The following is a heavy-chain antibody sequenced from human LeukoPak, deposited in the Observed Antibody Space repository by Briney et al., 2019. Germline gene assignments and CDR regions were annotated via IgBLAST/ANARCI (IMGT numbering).Heavy chain of an antibody. D-gene: IGHD6-13*01. CDR2: ISYYGSKK. V-gene: IGHV3-30*18. J-gene: IGHJ4*02. CDR1: GFPVGSNY. Sequence: GGSLRLSCAASGFPVGSNYMHWVRQAPGRGLEWVAFISYYGSKKYFADSVRGRFTMSRDNSKNTLFLQMNSLRAEDTAVHYCAKNLGSWSGGYFDYWGQGTLVTVSS. CDR3: AKNLGSWSGGYFDY.